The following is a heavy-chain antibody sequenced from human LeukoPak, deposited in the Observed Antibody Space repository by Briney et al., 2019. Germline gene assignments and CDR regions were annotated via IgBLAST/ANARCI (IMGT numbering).Heavy chain of an antibody. D-gene: IGHD6-19*01. Sequence: GGSLRLSCAASGFTFSSYGMHWVRQAPGKGLEWVAVISYDGSTKYYPDFVKGRFTISRDNSKNTLYLQMISLRAEDTAVYYCAKDRYSSGWTAFDYWGQGTLVTVSS. J-gene: IGHJ4*02. CDR1: GFTFSSYG. V-gene: IGHV3-30*18. CDR3: AKDRYSSGWTAFDY. CDR2: ISYDGSTK.